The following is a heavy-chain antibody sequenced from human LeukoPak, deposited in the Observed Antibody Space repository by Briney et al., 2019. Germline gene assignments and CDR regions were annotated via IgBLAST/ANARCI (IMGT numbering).Heavy chain of an antibody. V-gene: IGHV3-7*01. CDR2: INQDESSQ. D-gene: IGHD3-10*01. CDR3: ARDRDLWFGELLFDY. CDR1: GFTFSSYG. J-gene: IGHJ4*02. Sequence: PGGSLRLSCAASGFTFSSYGMHWVRQAPGKGLEWVANINQDESSQYYVDAVRGRFTISRDNAKNSLYLQMNSLRAEDTAVYYCARDRDLWFGELLFDYWGQGTLVTVSS.